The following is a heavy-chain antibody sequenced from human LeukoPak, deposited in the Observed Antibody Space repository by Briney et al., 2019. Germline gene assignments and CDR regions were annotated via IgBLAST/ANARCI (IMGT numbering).Heavy chain of an antibody. CDR2: FDPEDGET. CDR3: AREPAGYDFWSGYYGDAFDI. D-gene: IGHD3-3*01. V-gene: IGHV1-24*01. Sequence: ASVKVSCKVSGYTLTELSMHWVRQAPGKGLEWMGGFDPEDGETIYAQKFQGRVTMTEDTSTSTAYMELRSLRSDDTAVYYCAREPAGYDFWSGYYGDAFDIWGQGTMVTVSS. CDR1: GYTLTELS. J-gene: IGHJ3*02.